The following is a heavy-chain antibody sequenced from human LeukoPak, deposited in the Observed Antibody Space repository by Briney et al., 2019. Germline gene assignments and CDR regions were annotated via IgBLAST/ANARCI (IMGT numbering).Heavy chain of an antibody. Sequence: GASVKVSCKTSGYTFTSYYMHWVRQAPGQGLEWMGIINPSGGSTSYAQKFQGRVTMTRDMSTSTVYMELSSLRSEDTAVYYCARGSPGPYYDILRPQSLVAVGAFDIWGQGTMVTVSS. CDR1: GYTFTSYY. D-gene: IGHD3-9*01. CDR3: ARGSPGPYYDILRPQSLVAVGAFDI. J-gene: IGHJ3*02. V-gene: IGHV1-46*01. CDR2: INPSGGST.